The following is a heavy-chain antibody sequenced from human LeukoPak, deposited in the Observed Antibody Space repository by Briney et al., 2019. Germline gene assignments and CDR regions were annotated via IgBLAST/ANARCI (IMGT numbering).Heavy chain of an antibody. CDR1: GGSISSGSYY. D-gene: IGHD6-13*01. CDR3: ARAYSSSWYFNRFDP. J-gene: IGHJ5*02. CDR2: IYTSGST. V-gene: IGHV4-61*02. Sequence: SETLSLTCTVSGGSISSGSYYWSWIRQPAGKGLEWIGRIYTSGSTNHNPSLKSRVTISVDTSKNQFSLKLNSVTAADTAVYYCARAYSSSWYFNRFDPWGQGTLVTVSS.